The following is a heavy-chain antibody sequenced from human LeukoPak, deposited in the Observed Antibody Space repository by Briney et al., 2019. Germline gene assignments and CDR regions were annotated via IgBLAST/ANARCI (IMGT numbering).Heavy chain of an antibody. CDR3: ARGGGWFGEFDFSWLPPSYYMDV. CDR2: MNPNSGNT. Sequence: GASVKVSCKASGYTFTSYDINWVRQATGQGLEWMGWMNPNSGNTGYAQKFQGRVTMTRNTSISTAYMELSSLRSEDTAVYYCARGGGWFGEFDFSWLPPSYYMDVWGKGTTVTISS. D-gene: IGHD3-10*01. V-gene: IGHV1-8*02. CDR1: GYTFTSYD. J-gene: IGHJ6*03.